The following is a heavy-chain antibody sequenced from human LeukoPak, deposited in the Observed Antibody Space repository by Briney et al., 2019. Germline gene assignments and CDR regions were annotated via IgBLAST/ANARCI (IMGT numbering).Heavy chain of an antibody. CDR1: GFALSSHW. Sequence: PGGSLRLSCAASGFALSSHWMTWVRQVPGRGPEWVANVNRDGSETYYLDSVKGRFTISKDNANNSLYLQMHSLRAEDTALYHGARKNGMDVWGQGTTVIVSS. CDR3: ARKNGMDV. CDR2: VNRDGSET. J-gene: IGHJ6*02. V-gene: IGHV3-7*03.